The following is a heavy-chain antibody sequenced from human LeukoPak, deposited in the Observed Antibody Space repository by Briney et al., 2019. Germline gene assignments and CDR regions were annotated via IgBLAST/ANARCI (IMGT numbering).Heavy chain of an antibody. CDR2: THYTGST. V-gene: IGHV4-59*01. CDR1: GGSISDYY. D-gene: IGHD3-3*01. CDR3: ARACTVFGVVDYFDY. J-gene: IGHJ4*02. Sequence: SETLSLTCTVSGGSISDYYWSWIRQPPGKGLKWIAFTHYTGSTNYNPSLKSRVTISVDTSKNQFSLKLSSVTAADTAVYFCARACTVFGVVDYFDYWGQGTLVTVSS.